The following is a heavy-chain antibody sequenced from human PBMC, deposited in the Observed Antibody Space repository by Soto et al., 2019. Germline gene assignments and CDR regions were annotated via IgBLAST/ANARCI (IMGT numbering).Heavy chain of an antibody. D-gene: IGHD2-15*01. V-gene: IGHV1-58*01. J-gene: IGHJ4*02. CDR1: GFTFTSSA. Sequence: SVKVSCKASGFTFTSSAVQWVRQARGQRLEWIGWIVVGSGNTNYAQKFQERVTITRDMSTSTAYMELSSLRSEDTAVYYCAAEALHSYYFEYWGQGTLVTVSS. CDR3: AAEALHSYYFEY. CDR2: IVVGSGNT.